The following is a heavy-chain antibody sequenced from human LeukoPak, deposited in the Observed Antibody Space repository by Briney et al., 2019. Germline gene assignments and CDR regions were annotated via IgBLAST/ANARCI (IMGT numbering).Heavy chain of an antibody. D-gene: IGHD2-2*01. J-gene: IGHJ4*02. CDR2: IRYDGSNK. Sequence: SGGSLRLSCAASGFTFSSYGMHWVRQAPGKGLEWVAFIRYDGSNKYYADSVKGRFTISRDNSKNTLYLQMNSLRAEDTAVYYCAREGYCTSSSCCGLPNFDYWGQGTLVTVSS. CDR1: GFTFSSYG. V-gene: IGHV3-30*02. CDR3: AREGYCTSSSCCGLPNFDY.